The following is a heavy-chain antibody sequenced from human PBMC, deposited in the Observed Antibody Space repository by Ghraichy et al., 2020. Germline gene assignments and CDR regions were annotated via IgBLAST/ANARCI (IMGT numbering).Heavy chain of an antibody. D-gene: IGHD3-16*02. Sequence: GGSLRLSCAVSGFTFSDHYMDWVRQAPGKGLEWIGRSRNKAERYTTDYAASVKGRFTISRDDSKKSLYLQMNSLLTEDTAVYYCVRGYHSFDVWGQGTTVTVSS. J-gene: IGHJ3*01. CDR2: SRNKAERYTT. CDR3: VRGYHSFDV. CDR1: GFTFSDHY. V-gene: IGHV3-72*01.